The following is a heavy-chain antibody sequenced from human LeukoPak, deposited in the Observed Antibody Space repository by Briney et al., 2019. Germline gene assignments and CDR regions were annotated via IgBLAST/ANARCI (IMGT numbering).Heavy chain of an antibody. Sequence: ASVKVSCKASGYTFTSYGISWVRQAPGQGLEWMGWISPYNGNTNYAQKLQGRVTMTTDTSTSTAYMELRSLRSDDTAVYYCARGFRYFDWLPPYYFDYWGQGTLVTVSS. J-gene: IGHJ4*02. CDR1: GYTFTSYG. V-gene: IGHV1-18*01. D-gene: IGHD3-9*01. CDR2: ISPYNGNT. CDR3: ARGFRYFDWLPPYYFDY.